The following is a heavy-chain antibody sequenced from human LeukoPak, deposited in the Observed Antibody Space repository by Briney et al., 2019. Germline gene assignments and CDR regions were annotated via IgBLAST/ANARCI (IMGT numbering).Heavy chain of an antibody. CDR2: ISAYNGNT. J-gene: IGHJ4*02. CDR3: ARDLLTGYDTLTGYPPLAY. D-gene: IGHD3-9*01. Sequence: ASVKVSCKASGYTFTSYGISWVRQAPGQGLEWMGWISAYNGNTNYAQKLQGRVTMTTDTSTSTAYMELRSLRSDDTAVYYCARDLLTGYDTLTGYPPLAYWGQGTLVTVSS. CDR1: GYTFTSYG. V-gene: IGHV1-18*04.